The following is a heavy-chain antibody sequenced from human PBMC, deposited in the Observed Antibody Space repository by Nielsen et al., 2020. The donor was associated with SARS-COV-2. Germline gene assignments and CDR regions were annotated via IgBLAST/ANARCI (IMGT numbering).Heavy chain of an antibody. CDR1: GFTFSGYA. J-gene: IGHJ6*02. CDR3: ARDRFGIAARPGGYGMDV. CDR2: ISYDGSNK. Sequence: GGSLRLSCAASGFTFSGYAMHWVRQAPGKGLEWVAVISYDGSNKYYADSVKGRFTISRDNSKNTLYLQMNSLRAEDTAVYYCARDRFGIAARPGGYGMDVWGQGTTVTVSS. D-gene: IGHD6-6*01. V-gene: IGHV3-30*04.